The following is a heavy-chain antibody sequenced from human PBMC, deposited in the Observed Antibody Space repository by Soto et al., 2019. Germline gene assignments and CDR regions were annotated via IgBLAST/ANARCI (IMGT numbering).Heavy chain of an antibody. CDR1: GYTFTSYA. D-gene: IGHD2-2*01. Sequence: ASVKVSCKASGYTFTSYAMHWVRQAPGQRLEWMGWINADNGNTKYSQKFQGRVTITTDTSTSTAYMELRSLRSDDTAVYYCARDQGYCSSTSCYVSAYWGQGTLVTVSS. V-gene: IGHV1-3*01. J-gene: IGHJ4*02. CDR3: ARDQGYCSSTSCYVSAY. CDR2: INADNGNT.